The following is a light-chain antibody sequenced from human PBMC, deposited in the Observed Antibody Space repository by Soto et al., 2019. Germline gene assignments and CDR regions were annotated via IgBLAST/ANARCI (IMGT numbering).Light chain of an antibody. CDR3: QQYNNWPWT. Sequence: EIVMTQSPATLSVSPGGRATLSCRASQSISDTLAWYQQKPGQAPRLLIHGASPRATGFPARFSGSGSGTDFTLTISSLQSEDFAVYYCQQYNNWPWTFGQRTKVEIK. J-gene: IGKJ1*01. CDR1: QSISDT. V-gene: IGKV3-15*01. CDR2: GAS.